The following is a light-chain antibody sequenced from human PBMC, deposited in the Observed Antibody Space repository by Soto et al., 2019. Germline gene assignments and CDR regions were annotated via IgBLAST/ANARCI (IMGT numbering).Light chain of an antibody. V-gene: IGKV1-9*01. CDR1: QGISSY. J-gene: IGKJ1*01. CDR2: AAS. Sequence: IQLPQSPSFLSASVGDRVTITCRASQGISSYLAWYQQKPGKAPKLLISAASTLQSGVPSRFSGSGSGTEFTLTITSLQPEDFATYYCQQRNNYPRTFGQGTKVDIK. CDR3: QQRNNYPRT.